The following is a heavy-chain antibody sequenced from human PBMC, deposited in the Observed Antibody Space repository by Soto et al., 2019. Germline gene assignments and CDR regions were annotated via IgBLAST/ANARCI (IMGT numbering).Heavy chain of an antibody. CDR2: IYWDDDK. V-gene: IGHV2-5*02. CDR1: GFSLSTSGVG. J-gene: IGHJ4*02. D-gene: IGHD4-17*01. CDR3: AHRYGDYVPFDY. Sequence: QITLKESGPTLVKPTQTLTLTCTFSGFSLSTSGVGVGWIRQPPGKALEWLALIYWDDDKRYSPSLKSRLTITKDTSKNQVVLTMTTMDPVDTATYYCAHRYGDYVPFDYWGQGTLVTVSS.